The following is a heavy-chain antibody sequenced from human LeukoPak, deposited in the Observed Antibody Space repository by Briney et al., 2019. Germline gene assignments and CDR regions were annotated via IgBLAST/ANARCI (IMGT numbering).Heavy chain of an antibody. J-gene: IGHJ4*02. CDR3: AKVDDFWSGSDY. V-gene: IGHV3-23*01. CDR1: GFTFSSYA. D-gene: IGHD3-3*01. CDR2: ISGSGGST. Sequence: PGGSLRLSCAASGFTFSSYAMSWVRQAPGKGLEWASAISGSGGSTYYADSVKGRFTISRDNSKNTLYLQMNSLRAEDTAVYYCAKVDDFWSGSDYWGQGTLVTVSS.